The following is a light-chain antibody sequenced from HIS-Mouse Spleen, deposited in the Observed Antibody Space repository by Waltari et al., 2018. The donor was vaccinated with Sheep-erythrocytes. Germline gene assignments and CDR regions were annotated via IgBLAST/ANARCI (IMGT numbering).Light chain of an antibody. CDR2: DVS. J-gene: IGLJ2*01. Sequence: QSALTQPRSVSGSPGQSVTISCTGTSRDVGGFTYASWYQQHPGKAPKPMIYDVSKRPSGVPDRFSGSKSGNTASLTISGLQAEDEADYYCCSYAGSYTLVFGGGTKLTVL. CDR3: CSYAGSYTLV. V-gene: IGLV2-11*01. CDR1: SRDVGGFTY.